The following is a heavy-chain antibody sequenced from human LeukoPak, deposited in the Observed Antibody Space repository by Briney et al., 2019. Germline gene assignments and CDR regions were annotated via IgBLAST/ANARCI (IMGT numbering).Heavy chain of an antibody. CDR1: GYSISSGYY. CDR3: ARGNYYYGSGFRY. J-gene: IGHJ4*02. V-gene: IGHV4-38-2*01. D-gene: IGHD3-10*01. Sequence: KPSETLSLTCAVSGYSISSGYYWGWIRQPPGKGLEWIGEINHSGSTNYNPSLESRVTISVDTSKNQFSLKLSSVTAADTAVYYCARGNYYYGSGFRYWGQGTLVTVSS. CDR2: INHSGST.